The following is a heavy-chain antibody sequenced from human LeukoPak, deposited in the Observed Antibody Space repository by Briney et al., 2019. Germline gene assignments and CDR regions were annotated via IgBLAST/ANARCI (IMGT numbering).Heavy chain of an antibody. Sequence: GGSLRLSCAASGFTFSSYSMNWVRQAPGKGLEWVSYISSSSSSIYYADSVKGRFTISRDNAKNSLYLQMNSLRAEDTAVDYCARAGVSGYYDWFDPWGQGTLVTVSS. CDR1: GFTFSSYS. V-gene: IGHV3-48*04. CDR3: ARAGVSGYYDWFDP. D-gene: IGHD3-22*01. J-gene: IGHJ5*02. CDR2: ISSSSSSI.